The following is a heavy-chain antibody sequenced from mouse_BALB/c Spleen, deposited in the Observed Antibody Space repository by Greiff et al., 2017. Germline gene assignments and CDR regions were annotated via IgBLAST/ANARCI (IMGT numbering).Heavy chain of an antibody. V-gene: IGHV2-9*02. CDR3: ARERGHWYFDV. J-gene: IGHJ1*01. Sequence: VMLVESGPGLVAPSQSLSITCTVSGFSLTSYGVHWVRQPPGKGLEWLGVIWAGGSTNYNSALMSRLSISKDNSKSQVFLKMNSLQTDDTAMYYCARERGHWYFDVWGAGTTVTVSS. CDR2: IWAGGST. CDR1: GFSLTSYG.